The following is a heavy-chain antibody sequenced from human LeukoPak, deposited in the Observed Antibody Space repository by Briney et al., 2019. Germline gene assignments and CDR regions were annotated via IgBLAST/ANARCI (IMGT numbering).Heavy chain of an antibody. CDR1: GGSISSSSYY. V-gene: IGHV4-39*01. J-gene: IGHJ4*02. Sequence: SETLSLTCTVSGGSISSSSYYWGWIRQPPGKGLEWIGSIYYSGSTYYNPSLKSLVTISVDTSKNQFSLKLSSVTAADTAVYYCARLCDDSSGLWSRHDPLYYFDYWGQGTLVTVSS. CDR3: ARLCDDSSGLWSRHDPLYYFDY. CDR2: IYYSGST. D-gene: IGHD3-22*01.